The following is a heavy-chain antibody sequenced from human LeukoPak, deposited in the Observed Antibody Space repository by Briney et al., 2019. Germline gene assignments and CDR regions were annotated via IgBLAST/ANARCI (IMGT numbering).Heavy chain of an antibody. CDR3: AADYYDSSGCHH. CDR2: IYHSGST. Sequence: SETLSLTCAVSGYSISSGYYWGWIRQPPGKGLEWIGSIYHSGSTYYNPSLKSRVTISVDTSKNQFSLKLSSVTAADTAVYYCAADYYDSSGCHHWGQGTLVTVSS. J-gene: IGHJ5*02. D-gene: IGHD3-22*01. V-gene: IGHV4-38-2*01. CDR1: GYSISSGYY.